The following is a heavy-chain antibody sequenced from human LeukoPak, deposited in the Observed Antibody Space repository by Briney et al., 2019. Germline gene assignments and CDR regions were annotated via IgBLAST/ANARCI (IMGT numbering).Heavy chain of an antibody. CDR3: ATSRRYYYGSGSFYYGMDV. CDR1: GYTFTGYH. J-gene: IGHJ6*02. D-gene: IGHD3-10*01. V-gene: IGHV1-24*01. CDR2: FDPEDGET. Sequence: ASVKVSCKASGYTFTGYHMHWVRQAPGQGLEWMGGFDPEDGETIYAQKFQGRVTVTEDTSTDTAYMELSSLRSEDTAVYYCATSRRYYYGSGSFYYGMDVWGQGTTVTVSS.